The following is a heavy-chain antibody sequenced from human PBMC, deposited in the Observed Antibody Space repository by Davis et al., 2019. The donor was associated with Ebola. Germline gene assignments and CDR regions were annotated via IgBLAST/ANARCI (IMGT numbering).Heavy chain of an antibody. CDR2: IYTSGST. V-gene: IGHV4-4*07. J-gene: IGHJ4*02. D-gene: IGHD5-24*01. CDR3: ARTPRRDSLYYFDY. CDR1: GGSISSYY. Sequence: PSETLSLTCTVSGGSISSYYWSWIRQPAGKGLEWIGRIYTSGSTNYNPSLKSRVTMSVDTSKNQFSLKLSSVTAADTAVYYCARTPRRDSLYYFDYWGQGTLVTVSS.